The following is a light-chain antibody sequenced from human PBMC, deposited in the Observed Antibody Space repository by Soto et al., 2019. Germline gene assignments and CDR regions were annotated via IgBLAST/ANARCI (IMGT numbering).Light chain of an antibody. Sequence: QSALTQPASVSGSPGQSITISCAGTSSDVGGYTYVSWYQQHPGKAPKLMIYDVSNRPSGVSNRCSGSKSGNTASLIISGLQAEYEADYYCTSYTSSSTPYVFGGGTKLTVL. J-gene: IGLJ1*01. CDR2: DVS. CDR1: SSDVGGYTY. CDR3: TSYTSSSTPYV. V-gene: IGLV2-14*01.